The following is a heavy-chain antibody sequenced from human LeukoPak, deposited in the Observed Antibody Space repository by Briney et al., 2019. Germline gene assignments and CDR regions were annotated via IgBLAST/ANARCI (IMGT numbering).Heavy chain of an antibody. D-gene: IGHD3-10*01. CDR2: INSDGSSP. CDR1: GFTFSDYW. J-gene: IGHJ4*02. Sequence: GGSLRLSCAASGFTFSDYWMHRVRQAPGKGLVWVSRINSDGSSPIYADSVKGRFTVSRDNAKNTLYLQMNSLRVEDTALYYCVRDDIDPVTSVRGVLGDWGQGSLVTVSS. V-gene: IGHV3-74*01. CDR3: VRDDIDPVTSVRGVLGD.